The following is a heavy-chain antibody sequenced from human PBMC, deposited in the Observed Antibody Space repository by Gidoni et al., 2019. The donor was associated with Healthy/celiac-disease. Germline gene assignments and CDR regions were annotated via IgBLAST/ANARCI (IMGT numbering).Heavy chain of an antibody. J-gene: IGHJ4*02. V-gene: IGHV3-21*01. Sequence: EVQLVESGGGLVKPGGSLRLSCAASGFTFSSYSMNWVRQAPGKGLEWVSSISSSSSYIYYADSVKGRFTISRDNAKNSLYLQMNSLRAEDTAVYYCARDPYDTPKGFDYWGQGTLVTVSS. CDR2: ISSSSSYI. D-gene: IGHD3-22*01. CDR1: GFTFSSYS. CDR3: ARDPYDTPKGFDY.